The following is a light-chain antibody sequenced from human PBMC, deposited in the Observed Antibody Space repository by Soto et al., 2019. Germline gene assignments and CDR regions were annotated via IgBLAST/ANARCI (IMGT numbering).Light chain of an antibody. J-gene: IGKJ1*01. CDR3: QQSSSIPWT. V-gene: IGKV1-39*01. CDR2: GAS. CDR1: QIINTY. Sequence: DIQMTQSPSSLSASVGARVTITCRASQIINTYLHLYQHKPGKAPKLLISGASTLQSGVPSRFSGSGSVTEFAVTRSSLQPQDLATYYWQQSSSIPWTFGPGTKVEIK.